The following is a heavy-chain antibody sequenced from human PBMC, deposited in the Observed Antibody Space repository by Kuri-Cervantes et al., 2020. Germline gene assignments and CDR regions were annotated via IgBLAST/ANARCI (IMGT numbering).Heavy chain of an antibody. CDR1: GGSFSGYY. CDR2: INHSGST. D-gene: IGHD1-7*01. CDR3: ARGELNSRRAFDI. J-gene: IGHJ3*02. V-gene: IGHV4-34*01. Sequence: SETLSLTCAAYGGSFSGYYWSWIRQPPGKGLEWIGEINHSGSTNYNPSLKSRVTISVDTSKNQFSLKLSSVTAADTAVYYCARGELNSRRAFDICGQGTMVTVSS.